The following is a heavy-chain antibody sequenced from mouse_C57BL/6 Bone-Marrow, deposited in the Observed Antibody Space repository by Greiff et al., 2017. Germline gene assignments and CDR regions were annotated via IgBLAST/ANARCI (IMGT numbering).Heavy chain of an antibody. D-gene: IGHD2-1*01. V-gene: IGHV1-82*01. CDR1: GYAFSSSW. J-gene: IGHJ2*01. Sequence: VQLQQSGPELVKPGASVKISCKASGYAFSSSWMNWVKQRPGKGLEWIGRIYPGDGDTNYNGKFKGKATLTADKSSSTAYMQLSSLTSEDSAVYFCAREGLLSYYFGYWGQGTTLTVSS. CDR3: AREGLLSYYFGY. CDR2: IYPGDGDT.